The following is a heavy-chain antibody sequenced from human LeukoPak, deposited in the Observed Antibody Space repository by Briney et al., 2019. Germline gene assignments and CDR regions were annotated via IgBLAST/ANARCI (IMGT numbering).Heavy chain of an antibody. Sequence: SQTLSLTCAISGDSVSSNSASWNWFRQSPSRGLEWLGRTYYRSKWYNRYAVSVESRITLNPDTSQNQFSLQLTSVTPEDTAAYYCARAFNYVMDVWGQGTTVTVSS. V-gene: IGHV6-1*01. CDR2: TYYRSKWYN. J-gene: IGHJ6*02. CDR3: ARAFNYVMDV. CDR1: GDSVSSNSAS.